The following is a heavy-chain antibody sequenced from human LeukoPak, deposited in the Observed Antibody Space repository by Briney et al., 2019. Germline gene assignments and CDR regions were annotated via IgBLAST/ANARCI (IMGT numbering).Heavy chain of an antibody. CDR1: GFTFSSYS. CDR2: ISSSSSYI. J-gene: IGHJ4*02. D-gene: IGHD2-2*01. Sequence: GGSLRLSCAASGFTFSSYSMNWVRQAPGKGLEWVSSISSSSSYIYYADSVKGRFTISRDNAKNSLYLQMNSLRAEDTAVYYCARDRGGYCSSASCYGTAADYWGQGTLVTVSS. V-gene: IGHV3-21*01. CDR3: ARDRGGYCSSASCYGTAADY.